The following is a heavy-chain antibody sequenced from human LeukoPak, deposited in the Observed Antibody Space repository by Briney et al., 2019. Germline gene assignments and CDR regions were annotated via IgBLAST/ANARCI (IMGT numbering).Heavy chain of an antibody. V-gene: IGHV3-7*01. J-gene: IGHJ4*02. CDR2: IKQDGSEK. CDR3: ARAVGWYYYGSGSYFDY. CDR1: GFTFSSYW. D-gene: IGHD3-10*01. Sequence: PGGSLRLSCAASGFTFSSYWMSWVRQAPGKGLEWVANIKQDGSEKYYVDSVKGRFTISRDNAKNSLYLQMNSLRAEDTAVYYCARAVGWYYYGSGSYFDYWGQGTLVTVSS.